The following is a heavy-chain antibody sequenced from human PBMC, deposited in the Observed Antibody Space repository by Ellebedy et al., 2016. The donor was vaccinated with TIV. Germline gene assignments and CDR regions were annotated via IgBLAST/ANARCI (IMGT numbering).Heavy chain of an antibody. CDR3: VKEQNHGSRWYPPFDY. CDR1: GFSFSTYA. D-gene: IGHD6-13*01. CDR2: INNNGGST. J-gene: IGHJ4*02. Sequence: GESLKISCSASGFSFSTYAVHSVRQAPGKGLECISAINNNGGSTYYADSVKGRFTISRDNSKNTLYLQMSSMRDEDTAVYYCVKEQNHGSRWYPPFDYWGQGTLVTVSS. V-gene: IGHV3-64D*06.